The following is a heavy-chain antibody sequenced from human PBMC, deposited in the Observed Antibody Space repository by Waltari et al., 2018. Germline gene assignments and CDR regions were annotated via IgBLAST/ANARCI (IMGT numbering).Heavy chain of an antibody. CDR2: IYWDDDK. CDR3: ARMGGGGGDGYRDY. Sequence: QVTLRESGPALVKPTQTLTLTCTFSGFSLSTSGMCVSWIRQPPGKALEWLGRIYWDDDKYYSTSLKHGPTFSKDPNKNQVVFKITKMAPVKTATYYWARMGGGGGDGYRDYWGQGTLVTVSS. V-gene: IGHV2-70*15. CDR1: GFSLSTSGMC. D-gene: IGHD5-12*01. J-gene: IGHJ4*02.